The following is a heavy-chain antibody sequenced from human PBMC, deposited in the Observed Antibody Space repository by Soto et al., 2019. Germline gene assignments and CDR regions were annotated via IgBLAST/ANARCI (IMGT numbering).Heavy chain of an antibody. D-gene: IGHD5-18*01. Sequence: HPGGSLRLSCAASGFTFSSYGMHWVRQAPGKGLEWVAVISYDGSNKYYADSVKGRFTISRDNSKNTLYLQMNSLRAEDTAVYYCAKCLQSGGQPEAFDIWGQGTMVTVSS. CDR2: ISYDGSNK. V-gene: IGHV3-30*18. CDR3: AKCLQSGGQPEAFDI. CDR1: GFTFSSYG. J-gene: IGHJ3*02.